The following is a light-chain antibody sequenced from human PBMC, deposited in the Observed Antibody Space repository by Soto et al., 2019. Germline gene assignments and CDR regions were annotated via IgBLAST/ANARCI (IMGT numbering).Light chain of an antibody. CDR2: YDD. Sequence: QSVLTQPPSVSAAPRQRVTISCSGSSSNIENNAVNWYQQLPGKSPKLLIYYDDLLSSGVSDRFSGSKSGTSASLAISGLQAEDEAEYYCSAWDDSLHGVVFGGGTKLTVL. CDR3: SAWDDSLHGVV. V-gene: IGLV1-36*01. J-gene: IGLJ3*02. CDR1: SSNIENNA.